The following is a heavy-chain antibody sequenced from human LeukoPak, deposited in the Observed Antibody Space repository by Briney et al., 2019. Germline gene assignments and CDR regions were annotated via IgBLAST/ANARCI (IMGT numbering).Heavy chain of an antibody. CDR3: ARESVRYYDSSGYDAFDI. CDR2: IYTSGST. J-gene: IGHJ3*02. V-gene: IGHV4-4*07. CDR1: GGSISSYY. Sequence: SETLSLTCTVSGGSISSYYWSWIRQPAGKGLEWIGRIYTSGSTNYNPSLKSRVTISVDTSKNQFSLKLSSVTAADTAVYYCARESVRYYDSSGYDAFDIWGQGTMVTVSS. D-gene: IGHD3-22*01.